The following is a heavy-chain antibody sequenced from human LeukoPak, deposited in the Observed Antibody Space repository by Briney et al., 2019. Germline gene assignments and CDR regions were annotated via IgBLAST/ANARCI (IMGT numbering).Heavy chain of an antibody. CDR2: ITAGSGTK. Sequence: PGGSLRLSCAASGFTFSTYNMNWVRQAPGKGLEWVSYITAGSGTKYYADSVKGRFTISRDNAKNSLYLQMNSLRAEDTAVYYCARGPIQQLVMFHSWGQGTLVTVSS. D-gene: IGHD6-13*01. CDR1: GFTFSTYN. V-gene: IGHV3-48*01. J-gene: IGHJ5*02. CDR3: ARGPIQQLVMFHS.